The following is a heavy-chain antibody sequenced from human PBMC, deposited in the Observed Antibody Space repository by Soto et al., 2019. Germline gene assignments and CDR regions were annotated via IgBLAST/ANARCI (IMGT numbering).Heavy chain of an antibody. CDR1: GFTFTSSA. J-gene: IGHJ4*02. V-gene: IGHV1-58*01. D-gene: IGHD4-17*01. Sequence: SVKVSCKASGFTFTSSAVQWVRQARGQRLEWIGWIVVGSGNTNYAQKFQERVTITRDMSTSTAYMELSSLRSEDTAVYYCAARTSYDYGAYVFDYWGKGTLVTVSS. CDR2: IVVGSGNT. CDR3: AARTSYDYGAYVFDY.